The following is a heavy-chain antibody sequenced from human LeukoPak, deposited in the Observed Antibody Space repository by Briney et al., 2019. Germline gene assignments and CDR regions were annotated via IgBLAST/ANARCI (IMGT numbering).Heavy chain of an antibody. Sequence: PGGSLRLSCAASGFTFSGYPIHWVRQAPGKGLEWVAVISYDGSNKYYADSVKGRFTISRDNSKNTLYLQMNSLRAEDTAVYYCARLRGYGDYYFDYWGQGTLVTVSS. CDR2: ISYDGSNK. CDR3: ARLRGYGDYYFDY. J-gene: IGHJ4*02. V-gene: IGHV3-30-3*01. CDR1: GFTFSGYP. D-gene: IGHD4-17*01.